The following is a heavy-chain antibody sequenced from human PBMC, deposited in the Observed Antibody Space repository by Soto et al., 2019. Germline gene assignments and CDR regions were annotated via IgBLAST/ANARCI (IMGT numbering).Heavy chain of an antibody. CDR1: GGSMSDHY. CDR3: ARSGHSFGGVV. J-gene: IGHJ4*02. V-gene: IGHV4-59*11. D-gene: IGHD3-16*01. Sequence: PSETLSLTCTVSGGSMSDHYCSWIRQPPGKGLEYIGYIFYSGSTSYNASLTSRVAISLDTPSNQISLKLKSVTAADTAVYYCARSGHSFGGVVWGQGIQVTVSS. CDR2: IFYSGST.